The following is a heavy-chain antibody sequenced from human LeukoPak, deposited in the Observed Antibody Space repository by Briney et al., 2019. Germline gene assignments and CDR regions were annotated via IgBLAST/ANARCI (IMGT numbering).Heavy chain of an antibody. Sequence: SSETLSLTCTVSGGSISSGGYYWSWIRQHPGKGLEWIGYIYYSGSTYYNPSLKSRVTISVDTSKNQFSLKLSSVTAADTAVYYCARDRTNWFDPWGQGTLVTVSS. CDR2: IYYSGST. D-gene: IGHD1/OR15-1a*01. J-gene: IGHJ5*02. V-gene: IGHV4-31*03. CDR3: ARDRTNWFDP. CDR1: GGSISSGGYY.